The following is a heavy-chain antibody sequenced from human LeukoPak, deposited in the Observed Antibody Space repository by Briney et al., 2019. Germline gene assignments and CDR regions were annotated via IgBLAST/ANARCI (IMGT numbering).Heavy chain of an antibody. CDR3: AKDGDGDNYYYYMDV. CDR2: ISGSGGNT. Sequence: GGSLRLSCAASGFTFSSYAMSWVRQAPGKGLEWVSAISGSGGNTYYADSVKGRFTISRDNSKNTLYLQMNSLRAEDTAVYYCAKDGDGDNYYYYMDVWGKGTTVTVSS. D-gene: IGHD4-17*01. J-gene: IGHJ6*03. CDR1: GFTFSSYA. V-gene: IGHV3-23*01.